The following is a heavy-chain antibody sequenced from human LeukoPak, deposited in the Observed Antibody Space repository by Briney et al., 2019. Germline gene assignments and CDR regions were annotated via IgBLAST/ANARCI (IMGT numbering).Heavy chain of an antibody. Sequence: GGSLRLSCAASGFTFSSYALSWVRQAPEKGLEWVSAISGSGASTYHADSVKGRFTISRDNSKNTLYLQMDSLSAEDTAVYYCAKDQAIYYYDSSGYYYGSMDVWGKGTTVTVSS. D-gene: IGHD3-22*01. CDR3: AKDQAIYYYDSSGYYYGSMDV. J-gene: IGHJ6*04. V-gene: IGHV3-23*01. CDR2: ISGSGAST. CDR1: GFTFSSYA.